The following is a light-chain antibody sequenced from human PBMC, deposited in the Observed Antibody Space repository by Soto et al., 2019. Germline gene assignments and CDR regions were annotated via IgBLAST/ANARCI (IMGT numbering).Light chain of an antibody. V-gene: IGLV2-18*02. CDR3: NSYTSSSTWV. Sequence: QSALTQPPSVSGSPGQSVAISCTGTSSDVGGYNRVSWYQQPPGTAPKLMIYEVSNRPSGVPDRFSGSKSGNTASLTISGLQAEDEADYYCNSYTSSSTWVFGGGTKLTVL. CDR2: EVS. CDR1: SSDVGGYNR. J-gene: IGLJ3*02.